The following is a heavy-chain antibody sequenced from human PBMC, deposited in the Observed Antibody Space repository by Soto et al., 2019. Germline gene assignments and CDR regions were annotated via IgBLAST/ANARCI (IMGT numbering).Heavy chain of an antibody. V-gene: IGHV1-69*06. Sequence: QVQLVQSGAEVKKPGSSVKVSCKASGGTFSSYAISWVRQAPGQGLEWMGGIIPIFGTANYAQKFQGRVTITADKSTSTAYMELSSLRSEDTAVDYCARVGRDYYDSIDYFDYWGQGTLVTVSS. D-gene: IGHD3-22*01. CDR3: ARVGRDYYDSIDYFDY. CDR1: GGTFSSYA. J-gene: IGHJ4*02. CDR2: IIPIFGTA.